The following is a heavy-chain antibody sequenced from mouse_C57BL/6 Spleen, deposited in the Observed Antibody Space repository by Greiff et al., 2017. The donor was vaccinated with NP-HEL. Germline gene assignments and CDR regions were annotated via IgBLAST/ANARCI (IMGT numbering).Heavy chain of an antibody. J-gene: IGHJ1*03. V-gene: IGHV1-64*01. CDR2: IHPNRGST. CDR3: ARSSIYVGYFDV. D-gene: IGHD1-1*01. Sequence: QVQLQQPGPELVQPGASVTLSCTASGYTFTSYWMHWVKQRPGHGLEWIGMIHPNRGSTNYNEKFKSKTTLTVDKSSSTAYIQLSSLTSDDSAVYYCARSSIYVGYFDVWGKGTTLTVSS. CDR1: GYTFTSYW.